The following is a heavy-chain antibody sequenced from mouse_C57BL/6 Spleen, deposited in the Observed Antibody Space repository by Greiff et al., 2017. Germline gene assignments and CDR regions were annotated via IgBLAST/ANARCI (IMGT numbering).Heavy chain of an antibody. Sequence: QVQLQQPGAELVKPGASVKLSCKASGYTFTSYWMHWVKQRPGQGLEWIGMIHPNSGSTNYNEKFKSKATLTVDKSSSTAYMQLSSLTSEDSAVYYCARSGTTVEFAYWGKGTLVTVSA. CDR1: GYTFTSYW. V-gene: IGHV1-64*01. J-gene: IGHJ3*01. D-gene: IGHD1-1*01. CDR3: ARSGTTVEFAY. CDR2: IHPNSGST.